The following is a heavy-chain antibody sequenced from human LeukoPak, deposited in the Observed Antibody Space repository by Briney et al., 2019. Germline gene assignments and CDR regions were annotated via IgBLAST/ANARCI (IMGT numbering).Heavy chain of an antibody. D-gene: IGHD3-10*01. J-gene: IGHJ4*02. CDR2: IWSDGSSK. V-gene: IGHV3-33*06. Sequence: GGSLRLSCAASGFTFSSYGMHWVRQAPGKGLEWVAVIWSDGSSKHYADSVKGRFTISRDNSKNTLYLQLNSLRAEDTAVYYCAKRDKVSGSYYHSFDYWGQGTLVTVSS. CDR3: AKRDKVSGSYYHSFDY. CDR1: GFTFSSYG.